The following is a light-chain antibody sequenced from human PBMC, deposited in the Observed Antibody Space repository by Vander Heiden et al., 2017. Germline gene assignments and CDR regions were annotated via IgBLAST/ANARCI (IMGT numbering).Light chain of an antibody. CDR1: SSDVGGYNY. V-gene: IGLV2-8*01. CDR3: SSYAGSNNSWV. CDR2: EVS. Sequence: QSALTQPPSASGSPGQSVTISCTGTSSDVGGYNYVSWYQQHPGKAPKLMIYEVSKRPSGVPDRFSASKSGNTASLTVSGLQAEDEADYYCSSYAGSNNSWVFGGGTKLTVL. J-gene: IGLJ2*01.